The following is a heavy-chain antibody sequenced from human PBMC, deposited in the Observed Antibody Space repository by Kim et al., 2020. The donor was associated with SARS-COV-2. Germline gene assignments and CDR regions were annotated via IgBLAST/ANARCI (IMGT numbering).Heavy chain of an antibody. CDR3: VKAFSGDDEAYYYGMDV. CDR2: ISWSSGTI. Sequence: GGSLRLSCAASGFTFGGCAMHWVRQAPGKGLEWVSSISWSSGTIGYADSVRGRFTISRDNAKNSLYLQMNSLRAEDTALYYCVKAFSGDDEAYYYGMDVWGQGTPVTVSS. CDR1: GFTFGGCA. V-gene: IGHV3-9*01. J-gene: IGHJ6*01. D-gene: IGHD5-12*01.